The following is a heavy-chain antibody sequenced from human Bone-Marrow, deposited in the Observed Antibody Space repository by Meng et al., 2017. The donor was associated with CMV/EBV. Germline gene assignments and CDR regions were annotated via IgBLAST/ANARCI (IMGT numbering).Heavy chain of an antibody. V-gene: IGHV1-69*05. J-gene: IGHJ4*01. CDR3: ARRNCRSQSCFQFSFAY. Sequence: SVKVSCKASGGTLSNFPINWVRQAPGQGLEWMGGIIPILGTANYAQKFQGRVTITTDDSTNTAFMELNRLTSEDTATYYCARRNCRSQSCFQFSFAYWG. D-gene: IGHD2-15*01. CDR2: IIPILGTA. CDR1: GGTLSNFP.